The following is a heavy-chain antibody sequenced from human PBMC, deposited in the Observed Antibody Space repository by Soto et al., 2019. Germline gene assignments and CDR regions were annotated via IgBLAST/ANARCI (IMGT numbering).Heavy chain of an antibody. CDR1: GGSISSGGYS. CDR3: TRNIAALRLNNWFDP. D-gene: IGHD5-12*01. J-gene: IGHJ5*02. Sequence: SETLSLTCAVSGGSISSGGYSWSWIRQPPGKGLEWIGYIYHSGSTYYNPSLKSRVTISVDRSKNRFSLKLSSVTAADTAVYYCTRNIAALRLNNWFDPWGQGTLVTVSS. CDR2: IYHSGST. V-gene: IGHV4-30-2*01.